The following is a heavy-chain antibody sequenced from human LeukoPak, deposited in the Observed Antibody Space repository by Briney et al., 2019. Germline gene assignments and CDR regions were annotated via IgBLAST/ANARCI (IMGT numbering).Heavy chain of an antibody. Sequence: ASVKVSCKASGYPVNSFYTHWVRQAPGQGLEWVGIIYPSGGSASFTQKFHGRVTMTRDTSTSTFYMELSSLRSEDTAVYFCARERPSSYYFDYWGQGTLVTVSS. CDR1: GYPVNSFY. CDR2: IYPSGGSA. CDR3: ARERPSSYYFDY. J-gene: IGHJ4*02. V-gene: IGHV1-46*02.